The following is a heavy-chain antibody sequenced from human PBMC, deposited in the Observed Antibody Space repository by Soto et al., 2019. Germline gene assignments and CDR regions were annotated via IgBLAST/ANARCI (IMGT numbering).Heavy chain of an antibody. V-gene: IGHV1-3*01. D-gene: IGHD6-6*01. J-gene: IGHJ4*02. CDR3: ARASLRGYSSSSYFDY. CDR2: IIADNGNT. CDR1: GFTFTSYA. Sequence: SVKVSCKASGFTFTSYAMHWVRQAPGQRLEWMGWIIADNGNTKYSQKFQGRVTITRDTSASTAYMELSSLRSEDTAVYYCARASLRGYSSSSYFDYWGQGTLVTVSS.